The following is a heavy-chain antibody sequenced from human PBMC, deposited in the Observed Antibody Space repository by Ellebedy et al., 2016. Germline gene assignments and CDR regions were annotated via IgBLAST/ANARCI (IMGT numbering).Heavy chain of an antibody. CDR3: ARASGSYDFDY. D-gene: IGHD1-26*01. Sequence: GESLKISCAASGFTFSSYDMHWVRQATGKGLEWVSAIGTAGDTYYPGSVKGRFTISRENAKNSLYLQMNSLRAGDTAVYYCARASGSYDFDYWGQGTLVTVSS. J-gene: IGHJ4*02. V-gene: IGHV3-13*01. CDR1: GFTFSSYD. CDR2: IGTAGDT.